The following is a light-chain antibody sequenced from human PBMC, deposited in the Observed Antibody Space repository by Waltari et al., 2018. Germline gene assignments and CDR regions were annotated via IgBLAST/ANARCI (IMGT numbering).Light chain of an antibody. CDR1: RSDVGGYHY. Sequence: QSALTQPPSASESPGQSVTISCTGTRSDVGGYHYVPWYQHHPGKAPKLMIYEVSKRPSGVPDRFSGSKSGNTASLTVSGLQAEDEADYYCSSYAGSNNLVFGGGTKLTVL. CDR2: EVS. J-gene: IGLJ2*01. CDR3: SSYAGSNNLV. V-gene: IGLV2-8*01.